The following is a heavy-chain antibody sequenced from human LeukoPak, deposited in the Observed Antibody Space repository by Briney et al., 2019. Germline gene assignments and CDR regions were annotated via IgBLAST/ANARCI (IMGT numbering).Heavy chain of an antibody. CDR1: GGTFSSYA. J-gene: IGHJ4*02. V-gene: IGHV1-69*13. Sequence: VASVTVSCKASGGTFSSYAISWVRQAPGQGLEWMGGIIPIFGTANYAQKFQGRVTITADESTSTAYMEPSSLRSEDTAVYYCAREKPSWELLYGFDYWGQGTLVTVSS. CDR3: AREKPSWELLYGFDY. CDR2: IIPIFGTA. D-gene: IGHD1-26*01.